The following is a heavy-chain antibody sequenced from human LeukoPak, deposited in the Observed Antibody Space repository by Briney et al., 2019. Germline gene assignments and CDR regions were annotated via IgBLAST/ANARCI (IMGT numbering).Heavy chain of an antibody. CDR2: ISSSSSYI. V-gene: IGHV3-21*01. Sequence: PGGSLRLSCAASGFTFSSYSMNWVRQAPGKGLEWVSSISSSSSYIYYADSVKGRFTISRDNAKNSLYLQMNSLRAEDTAVYYCAGDGQWLVVGWFDPWGQGTLVTVSS. J-gene: IGHJ5*02. D-gene: IGHD6-19*01. CDR1: GFTFSSYS. CDR3: AGDGQWLVVGWFDP.